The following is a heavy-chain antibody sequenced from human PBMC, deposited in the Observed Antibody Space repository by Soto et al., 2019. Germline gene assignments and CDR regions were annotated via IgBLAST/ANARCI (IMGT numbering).Heavy chain of an antibody. J-gene: IGHJ3*02. Sequence: VQLVESGGGMVQPGGSLRLSCAASGIVFSNYWMTWVRQAPGKGLEWVANIKPDGRDEYYVESVKCRLTIPRDNSKSALYLQMNSLRAEDTAVYYCAREPPWYDDPFDIWGQGTMVTVSS. CDR1: GIVFSNYW. CDR2: IKPDGRDE. V-gene: IGHV3-7*01. D-gene: IGHD6-13*01. CDR3: AREPPWYDDPFDI.